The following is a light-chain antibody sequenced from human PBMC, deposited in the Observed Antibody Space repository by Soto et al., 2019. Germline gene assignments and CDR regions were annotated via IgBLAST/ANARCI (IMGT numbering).Light chain of an antibody. CDR1: SSDVGGYNF. CDR3: CPYAGNTTHV. CDR2: DVS. Sequence: QSALTQPRSVSGSPGQSVTISCTGTSSDVGGYNFGSWYQQRPGKAPKLMIYDVSKRPSGVPDRFSGSKSGNTASLTISGLQAEDEADFYCCPYAGNTTHVFGTGTNLTVL. V-gene: IGLV2-11*01. J-gene: IGLJ1*01.